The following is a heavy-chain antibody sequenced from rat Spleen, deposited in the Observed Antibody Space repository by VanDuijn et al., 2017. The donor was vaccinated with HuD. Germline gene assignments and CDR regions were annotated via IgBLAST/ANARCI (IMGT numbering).Heavy chain of an antibody. J-gene: IGHJ2*01. CDR2: ISPSGGST. V-gene: IGHV5-27*01. Sequence: EVQLVESGGGLVQPGRSLKLSCAASGFTFSDYYMAWVRQAPTKGLEWVASISPSGGSTYYRDSMKGRFTVSRDNAKSTLYLQMDSLRSEDTATYYCTREDWSFDNWGQGVMVTVSS. CDR3: TREDWSFDN. CDR1: GFTFSDYY. D-gene: IGHD4-2*01.